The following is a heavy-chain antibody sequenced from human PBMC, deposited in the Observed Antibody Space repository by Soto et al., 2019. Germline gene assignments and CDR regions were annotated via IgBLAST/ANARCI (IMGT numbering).Heavy chain of an antibody. V-gene: IGHV1-18*04. CDR1: GCTFTSYG. Sequence: ASVKVSCKASGCTFTSYGISWVRQAPGQGLEWMGWISAYNGNTNYAQKLQGRVTMTTDTSTSTAYMELRSLRSDDTAVYYCARDHSSSWYSPPYYFDYWGQGTLVTVSS. CDR2: ISAYNGNT. J-gene: IGHJ4*02. CDR3: ARDHSSSWYSPPYYFDY. D-gene: IGHD6-13*01.